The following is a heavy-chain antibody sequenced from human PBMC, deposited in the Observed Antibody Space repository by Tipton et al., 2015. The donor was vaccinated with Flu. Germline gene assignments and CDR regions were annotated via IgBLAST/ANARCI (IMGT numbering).Heavy chain of an antibody. V-gene: IGHV4-34*01. CDR2: INHSGST. CDR3: ARQVDGGGYLGRPIDN. D-gene: IGHD1-26*01. CDR1: GGSVSGYF. Sequence: TLSLTCTVYGGSVSGYFWSWIRQPPGKGLEWIGEINHSGSTNYNPSFKSRVTVSVDTSENQFSLRLTSVTAADTAVYYCARQVDGGGYLGRPIDNWGQGTLVTVSS. J-gene: IGHJ4*02.